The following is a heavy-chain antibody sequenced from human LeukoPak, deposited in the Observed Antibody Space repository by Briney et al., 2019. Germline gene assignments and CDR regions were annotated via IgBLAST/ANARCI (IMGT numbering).Heavy chain of an antibody. J-gene: IGHJ6*03. V-gene: IGHV4-34*01. CDR1: GGSFSGYY. CDR3: ARGRREVNYYDSSSPSGSDYYYYMDV. CDR2: INHSGST. D-gene: IGHD3-22*01. Sequence: SETLSLTCAVYGGSFSGYYWSWIRQPPGKGLEWIGEINHSGSTNYNPSLKSRVTISVDTSKNQFSLKLSSVTAADTAVYYCARGRREVNYYDSSSPSGSDYYYYMDVWGKGTTVTVSS.